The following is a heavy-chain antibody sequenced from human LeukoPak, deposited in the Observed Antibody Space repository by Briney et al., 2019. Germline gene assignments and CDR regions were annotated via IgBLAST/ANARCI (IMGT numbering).Heavy chain of an antibody. J-gene: IGHJ4*02. D-gene: IGHD3-22*01. V-gene: IGHV1-18*01. CDR1: GYIFTSYG. CDR3: ARDLYYYDSSAPPDRY. Sequence: ASVKVSCKASGYIFTSYGITWVRQAPGQGLEWMGWISAYNGKTNYAQKLQGRVTMTTDTSTSTAYMELRSLRSDDTAVFYCARDLYYYDSSAPPDRYWGQGTLVTVSS. CDR2: ISAYNGKT.